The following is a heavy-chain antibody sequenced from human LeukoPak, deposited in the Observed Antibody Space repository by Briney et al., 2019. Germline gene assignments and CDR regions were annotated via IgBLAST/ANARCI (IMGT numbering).Heavy chain of an antibody. CDR1: GYTLTELS. J-gene: IGHJ4*02. V-gene: IGHV1-24*01. CDR3: ATDCTNGVCYTRSFDY. D-gene: IGHD2-8*01. CDR2: FDPEDGET. Sequence: GASVKVSCKVSGYTLTELSMHWVRQAPGKGLEWMGGFDPEDGETIYAQKFQGRVTMTEDTSTDTAYMELSSLRSEDTAVYYCATDCTNGVCYTRSFDYWGQGTLVTVSS.